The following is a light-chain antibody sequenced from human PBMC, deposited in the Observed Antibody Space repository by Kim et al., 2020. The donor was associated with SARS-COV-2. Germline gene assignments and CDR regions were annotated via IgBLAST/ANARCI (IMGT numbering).Light chain of an antibody. V-gene: IGLV3-9*01. CDR1: NIGSKN. Sequence: SYELTQPLSVSVALGQTARITFGGNNIGSKNVHWYQQKPGQAPVLVIYRDSNRPSGIPERFSGSNSGNTATLTISRAQAGDEADYYCLVWDSSTYVFGTG. CDR3: LVWDSSTYV. J-gene: IGLJ1*01. CDR2: RDS.